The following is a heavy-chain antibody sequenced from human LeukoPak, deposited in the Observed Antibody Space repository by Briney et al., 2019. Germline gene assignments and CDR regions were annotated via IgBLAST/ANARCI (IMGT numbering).Heavy chain of an antibody. V-gene: IGHV4-59*08. Sequence: SETLSLTCTVSGGSISSYYWSWIRQPPGKGLEWIGYIYYSGSTNYNPSLKSRVTISVDTSKNQFSLQLSSVTAADTAVYYCARLWGDCSSTSCSFDYWGQGTLVTVSS. D-gene: IGHD2-2*01. CDR3: ARLWGDCSSTSCSFDY. J-gene: IGHJ4*02. CDR2: IYYSGST. CDR1: GGSISSYY.